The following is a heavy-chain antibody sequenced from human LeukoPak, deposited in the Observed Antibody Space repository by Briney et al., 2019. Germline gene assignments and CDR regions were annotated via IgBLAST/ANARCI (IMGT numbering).Heavy chain of an antibody. CDR3: ARDGAHCSSTSCHGDY. Sequence: TGGSLRLSCVASGFTFNSYAMSWVRQAPGKRLEWVSTMSGSSAGGTTYYADSVKGRFTISRDNFKNTLYLQMNSLRAEDTAVYYCARDGAHCSSTSCHGDYWGQGTPVTVSS. V-gene: IGHV3-23*01. CDR1: GFTFNSYA. J-gene: IGHJ4*02. CDR2: MSGSSAGGTT. D-gene: IGHD2-2*01.